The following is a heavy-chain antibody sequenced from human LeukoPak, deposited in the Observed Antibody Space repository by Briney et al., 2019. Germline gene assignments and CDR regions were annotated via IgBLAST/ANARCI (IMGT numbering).Heavy chain of an antibody. CDR2: ISSSGSTI. D-gene: IGHD3-16*01. Sequence: PGGSLRLSCAASGFTFSSYEMNWVRQAPGKGLEWVSYISSSGSTIYYADSVKGRFTISRDNAKNSLYLQMNSLRAEDTAVYYCARVVWGQLTYYFGYWGQGTLVTVSS. CDR3: ARVVWGQLTYYFGY. J-gene: IGHJ4*02. CDR1: GFTFSSYE. V-gene: IGHV3-48*03.